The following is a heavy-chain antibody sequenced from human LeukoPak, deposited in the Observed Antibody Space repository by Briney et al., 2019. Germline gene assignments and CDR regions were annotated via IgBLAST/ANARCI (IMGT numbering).Heavy chain of an antibody. CDR3: ARFQRFLEWLFSYAAFDI. J-gene: IGHJ3*02. Sequence: GGSLTRSCAASGFTFCSYEMNRVRQAPGKGLVGVTYISSSSSNIDYAHSVKGRFTISRDNAKNSLYLQMNRLRAEETAVYYCARFQRFLEWLFSYAAFDIWGQGTMVTVSS. CDR1: GFTFCSYE. D-gene: IGHD3-3*01. CDR2: ISSSSSNI. V-gene: IGHV3-48*03.